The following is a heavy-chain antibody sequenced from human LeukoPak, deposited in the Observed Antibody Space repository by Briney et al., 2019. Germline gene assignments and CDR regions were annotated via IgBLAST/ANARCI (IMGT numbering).Heavy chain of an antibody. V-gene: IGHV3-66*01. CDR1: GFTVSSKY. CDR2: LYSEGHT. CDR3: GSNTQWLVPFGF. J-gene: IGHJ4*02. D-gene: IGHD6-19*01. Sequence: GGSLRLSCAASGFTVSSKYMTWVRQSPEEGLEWVSVLYSEGHTYYSDSVKIRFTISRDDSSNTLYLQMSSLRVEDTAVYYCGSNTQWLVPFGFRGQGILVTVSS.